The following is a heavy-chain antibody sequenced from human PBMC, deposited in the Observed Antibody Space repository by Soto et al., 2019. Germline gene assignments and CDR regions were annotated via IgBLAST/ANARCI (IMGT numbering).Heavy chain of an antibody. CDR3: ARAEFAAVVDRYYFYYGMDV. V-gene: IGHV1-69*01. D-gene: IGHD2-21*01. CDR2: IIPVFGTA. Sequence: QVQLVQSGAEVKKPGSSVKVSCKASGGTFSSYGISWVRQAPGQGLEWMGGIIPVFGTADYAQKFQGRVTITADESTSTAYMELSILRSGDTAVYYCARAEFAAVVDRYYFYYGMDVWGQGTTVTVCS. CDR1: GGTFSSYG. J-gene: IGHJ6*02.